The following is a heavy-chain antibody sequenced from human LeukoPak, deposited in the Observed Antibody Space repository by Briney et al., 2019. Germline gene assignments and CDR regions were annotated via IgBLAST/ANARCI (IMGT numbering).Heavy chain of an antibody. V-gene: IGHV3-21*01. D-gene: IGHD3-10*02. CDR1: GFTFSSYS. J-gene: IGHJ3*02. CDR3: ASRLFGELPWDAFDI. Sequence: PGGSLRLSCAASGFTFSSYSMNWVRQAPGKGLEWVSSISSSSSYIYYADSVKGRFTISRDNAKNSLYLQMNSLRAEDTAVYYCASRLFGELPWDAFDIWGQGTMVTVSS. CDR2: ISSSSSYI.